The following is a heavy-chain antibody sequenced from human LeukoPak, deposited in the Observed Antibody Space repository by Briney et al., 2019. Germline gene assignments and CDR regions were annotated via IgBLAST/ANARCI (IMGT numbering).Heavy chain of an antibody. CDR2: IYGGGST. Sequence: GGSLRLSCAVSGFTVSSNYMSWVRQAPGKGLEWVSVIYGGGSTYYADSVKGRFTISRDNSKNTLYLQMNSLRAEDTAVYYCARGENTSTDLDYWGQGTLVTVSS. CDR3: ARGENTSTDLDY. CDR1: GFTVSSNY. V-gene: IGHV3-53*01. J-gene: IGHJ4*02. D-gene: IGHD1-26*01.